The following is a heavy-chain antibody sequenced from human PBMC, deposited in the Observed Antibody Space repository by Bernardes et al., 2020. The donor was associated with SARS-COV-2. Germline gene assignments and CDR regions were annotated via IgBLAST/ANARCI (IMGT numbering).Heavy chain of an antibody. V-gene: IGHV3-23*01. J-gene: IGHJ4*02. D-gene: IGHD1-26*01. CDR2: ISGSGGST. CDR1: GFTFSSFA. Sequence: GGSLRLSCVASGFTFSSFAMSWVRQAPGKGLEWVSGISGSGGSTDYADSVKGRFTISRDNSKNTLSVQMNSLRAEDTAVYYCARDVTIPGGIFDYWGQGSLVTVSS. CDR3: ARDVTIPGGIFDY.